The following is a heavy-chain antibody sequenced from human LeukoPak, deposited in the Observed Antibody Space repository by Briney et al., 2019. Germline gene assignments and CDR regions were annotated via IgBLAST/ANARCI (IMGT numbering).Heavy chain of an antibody. CDR1: GYTFTSYA. CDR2: INAGNGNT. D-gene: IGHD6-19*01. J-gene: IGHJ6*02. Sequence: ASVKVSCKASGYTFTSYAMHWVRQAPGQRLEWMGWINAGNGNTKYSQKFQGRVTITRDTSASTAYMELSSLRSEDTAVYYCARDPRGIAVAGRTYYYGMDVWGQGTTVTVSS. V-gene: IGHV1-3*01. CDR3: ARDPRGIAVAGRTYYYGMDV.